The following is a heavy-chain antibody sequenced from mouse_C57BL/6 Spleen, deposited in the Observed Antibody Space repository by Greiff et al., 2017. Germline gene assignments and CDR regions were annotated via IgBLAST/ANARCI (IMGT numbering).Heavy chain of an antibody. V-gene: IGHV1-81*01. CDR2: IYPRSGNT. J-gene: IGHJ4*01. Sequence: QVQLQQSGAELARPGASVTLSCKASGYTFTSYGISWVKQRPGQGLEWIGEIYPRSGNTYYNEKVKGKATLTADKSSSTADMELRSLTSEDSAVYFCARGGTTVVDAMDYWGQGTSVTVSS. CDR1: GYTFTSYG. D-gene: IGHD1-1*01. CDR3: ARGGTTVVDAMDY.